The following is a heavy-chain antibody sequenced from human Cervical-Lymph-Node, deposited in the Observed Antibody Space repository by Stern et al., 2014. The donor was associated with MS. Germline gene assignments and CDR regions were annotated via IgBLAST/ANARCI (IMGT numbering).Heavy chain of an antibody. Sequence: EVQLVESGGKLVQPGGSLRLSCADSDSTFETFWMHWVRQVPGKGLVWVARMNEDGSVTDYADSVKGRFTISRDNARKMLFLQMESLRADDTAVYYCGRDLSGRHDQWGKGTLVTVSS. J-gene: IGHJ4*02. D-gene: IGHD1-26*01. CDR3: GRDLSGRHDQ. V-gene: IGHV3-74*01. CDR2: MNEDGSVT. CDR1: DSTFETFW.